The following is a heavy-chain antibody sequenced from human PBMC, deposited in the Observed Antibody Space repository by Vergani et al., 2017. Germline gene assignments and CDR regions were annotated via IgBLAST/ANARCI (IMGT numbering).Heavy chain of an antibody. Sequence: QVQLQEPGPGLVKPSQTLSLTCTVSGGSISSGHYYWSWIRRPPGKGLEWIGPIYYSGSTYYKSSLKSRVTISVDTSNNQFSLKLSSVTAADTAVYYCARETCSSTSCLYLGVAFDIWGQGTMVTVSS. CDR3: ARETCSSTSCLYLGVAFDI. J-gene: IGHJ3*02. CDR1: GGSISSGHYY. V-gene: IGHV4-30-4*01. D-gene: IGHD2-2*01. CDR2: IYYSGST.